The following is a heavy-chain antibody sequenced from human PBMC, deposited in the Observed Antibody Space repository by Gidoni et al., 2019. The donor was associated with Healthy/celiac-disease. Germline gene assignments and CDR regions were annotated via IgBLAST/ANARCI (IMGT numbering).Heavy chain of an antibody. CDR2: IIPIFVTA. CDR1: GGTFSSYA. V-gene: IGHV1-69*01. D-gene: IGHD6-25*01. J-gene: IGHJ1*01. Sequence: QVQLVQSGDEVKKPGSSVKVPCKASGGTFSSYAISWVRQAPGQGLEWMGVIIPIFVTANYAQKFQGRVTITADESTSTAYMELISLRSEDTAVYYCARLAAAGVAEYFQHWGQGTLVTVSS. CDR3: ARLAAAGVAEYFQH.